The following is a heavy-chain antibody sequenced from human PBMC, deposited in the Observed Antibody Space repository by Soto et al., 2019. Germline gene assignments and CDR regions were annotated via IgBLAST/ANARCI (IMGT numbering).Heavy chain of an antibody. CDR1: GASIISTTKY. CDR3: ARQDHGDYEFFFDY. J-gene: IGHJ4*02. D-gene: IGHD4-17*01. CDR2: ISSLGST. V-gene: IGHV4-39*01. Sequence: SETLSLTCTVSGASIISTTKYWGWIRQPPGRGLEWIGTISSLGSTYYNPSLEGRVTISVDTSKNQFSLKVTSVTAADTGLYYCARQDHGDYEFFFDYWGQGTLVTVS.